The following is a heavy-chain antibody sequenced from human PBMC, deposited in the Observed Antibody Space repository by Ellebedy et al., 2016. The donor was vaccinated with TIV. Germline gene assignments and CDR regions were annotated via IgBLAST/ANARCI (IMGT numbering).Heavy chain of an antibody. Sequence: GESLKISCAVSGFTFSTSWMSWVRQAPGQGLEWVANMNGDGNERYYVDSVEGRFTISRDNTRNSLYLQMNSLIADDTAVYYCTKDGSGTMNFWGQGTLVTVSS. CDR2: MNGDGNER. CDR3: TKDGSGTMNF. D-gene: IGHD1-1*01. J-gene: IGHJ4*02. V-gene: IGHV3-7*01. CDR1: GFTFSTSW.